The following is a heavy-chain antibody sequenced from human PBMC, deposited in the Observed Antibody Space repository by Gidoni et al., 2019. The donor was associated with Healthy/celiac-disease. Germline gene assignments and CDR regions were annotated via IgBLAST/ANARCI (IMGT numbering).Heavy chain of an antibody. CDR3: ARDLLELNSSGWHDY. D-gene: IGHD6-19*01. CDR1: GYTFTRYG. J-gene: IGHJ4*02. Sequence: QVQLVQSGAEVKKPGASVKVPCKASGYTFTRYGISWVRQAPVQGLEWMGWISAYNGNTNYAQKLQGRVTMTTDTSTSTAYMELRSLRSDYTAVYYCARDLLELNSSGWHDYWGQGTLVTVSS. V-gene: IGHV1-18*01. CDR2: ISAYNGNT.